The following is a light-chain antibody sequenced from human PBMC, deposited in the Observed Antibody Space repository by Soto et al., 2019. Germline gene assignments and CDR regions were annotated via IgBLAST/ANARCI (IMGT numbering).Light chain of an antibody. J-gene: IGKJ1*01. V-gene: IGKV3-20*01. CDR2: GAS. CDR1: QSVSSSY. Sequence: EIVLTQSPGTLSLSPGERATLSCRASQSVSSSYLAWYQQKPGQAPRLLIYGASSRATGIPDRFSGSGSGTDFTLIISRLEPEDFAVYYCQQYGSSLTWTFGQGTKVEIK. CDR3: QQYGSSLTWT.